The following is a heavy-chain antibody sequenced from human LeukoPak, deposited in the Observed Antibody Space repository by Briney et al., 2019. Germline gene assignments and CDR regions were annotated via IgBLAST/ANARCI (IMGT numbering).Heavy chain of an antibody. CDR2: INHNGEMI. CDR3: ARDNDWAFHY. Sequence: QPGGSLRLSCAASGFTFSNYVMSWVRQAPGKGLEWVSYINHNGEMIFYPDFVKGRFTISRDNAKNSLYLQMNSLRDEDTAVYYGARDNDWAFHYWGQGTLVTVSS. CDR1: GFTFSNYV. D-gene: IGHD3-9*01. J-gene: IGHJ4*02. V-gene: IGHV3-48*02.